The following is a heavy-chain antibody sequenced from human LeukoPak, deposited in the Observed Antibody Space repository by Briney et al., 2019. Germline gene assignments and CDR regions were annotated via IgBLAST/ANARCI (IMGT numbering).Heavy chain of an antibody. CDR3: AKDRRGSSAWFDP. J-gene: IGHJ5*02. CDR2: IRYDGSNK. D-gene: IGHD1-26*01. V-gene: IGHV3-30*02. Sequence: PGGSLRLSCAASGFTFSSYGMHWVRQAQGKGLEWVAFIRYDGSNKYYADSVKGRFTISRDNSKNTLYLQMNSLRAEDTAVYYCAKDRRGSSAWFDPWGQGTLVTVSS. CDR1: GFTFSSYG.